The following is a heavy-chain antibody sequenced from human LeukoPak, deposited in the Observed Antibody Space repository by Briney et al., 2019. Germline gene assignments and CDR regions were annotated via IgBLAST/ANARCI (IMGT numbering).Heavy chain of an antibody. CDR2: MNPNNGNT. J-gene: IGHJ6*02. V-gene: IGHV1-8*01. CDR1: GYTFTRYD. Sequence: ASVKVSCKASGYTFTRYDINWARQAPGQGLEWMGWMNPNNGNTGYAQKFQGRVTMTRSTSIDTAYMELNTLTSDDTAAYYCARGFYYHGLDVWGQGTTVTVSS. CDR3: ARGFYYHGLDV.